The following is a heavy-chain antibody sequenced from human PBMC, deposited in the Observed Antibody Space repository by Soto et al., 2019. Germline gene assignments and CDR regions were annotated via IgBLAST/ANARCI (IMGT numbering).Heavy chain of an antibody. Sequence: QVQLVESGGGVVQPGRSLRLSCAASGVTFSSYAMHWVRQAPGKGLEWVAVIWSDGSKKYYGDSVKGRFTIPRDNSKNTLYLQMNSLKVEDTAVYYCARDEEPWGQGTLVIVSS. CDR1: GVTFSSYA. CDR2: IWSDGSKK. J-gene: IGHJ5*02. V-gene: IGHV3-33*01. CDR3: ARDEEP.